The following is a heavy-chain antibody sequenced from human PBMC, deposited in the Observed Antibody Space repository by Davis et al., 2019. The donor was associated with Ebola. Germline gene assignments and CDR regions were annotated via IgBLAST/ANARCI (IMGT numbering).Heavy chain of an antibody. CDR2: ISSSSSYI. J-gene: IGHJ6*02. Sequence: GESLKISCAASGFTFSSYSMNWVRQAPGKGLEWVSSISSSSSYIYYADSVKGRFTISRDNAKNSLYLQMNSLRAEDTAVYYCAKWGRGWLAMDVWGQGTTVTVSS. CDR3: AKWGRGWLAMDV. D-gene: IGHD3-10*01. V-gene: IGHV3-21*04. CDR1: GFTFSSYS.